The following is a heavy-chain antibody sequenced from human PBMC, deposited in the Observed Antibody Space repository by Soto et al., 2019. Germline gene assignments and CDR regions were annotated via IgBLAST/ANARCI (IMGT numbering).Heavy chain of an antibody. Sequence: EVQLVESGGGLVNPGGSLRLSCAASGFTFSDYDMTWVRQAPGKGLEWVSSITSNSIYKYSADSLKGRFTISRDNAKNTLYLQINRLRAEDTAVYYCARELSGGNYYYHGLDVWGQGATVTVSS. CDR3: ARELSGGNYYYHGLDV. CDR1: GFTFSDYD. J-gene: IGHJ6*02. D-gene: IGHD1-26*01. CDR2: ITSNSIYK. V-gene: IGHV3-21*01.